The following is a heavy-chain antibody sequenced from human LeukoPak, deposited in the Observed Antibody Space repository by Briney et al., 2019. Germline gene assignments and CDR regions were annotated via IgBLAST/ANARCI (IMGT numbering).Heavy chain of an antibody. V-gene: IGHV1-46*01. CDR2: INPSGGST. D-gene: IGHD1/OR15-1a*01. CDR1: GYTFTSYY. J-gene: IGHJ6*03. CDR3: ARAWEQPALLFGYMDV. Sequence: GASVKVSCKASGYTFTSYYMHWVRQAPGQGLEWMGIINPSGGSTSYAQKFQGRVTMTRDMSTSTVYMELSSLRSEDTAVYYCARAWEQPALLFGYMDVWGKGTTVTVPS.